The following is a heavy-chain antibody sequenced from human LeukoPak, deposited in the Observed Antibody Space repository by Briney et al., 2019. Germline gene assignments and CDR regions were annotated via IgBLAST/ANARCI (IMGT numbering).Heavy chain of an antibody. V-gene: IGHV1-46*01. D-gene: IGHD6-6*01. CDR3: ARVKPRIGGGSIAAYNY. CDR2: INPSGGST. J-gene: IGHJ4*02. CDR1: GYTLTELS. Sequence: GASVKVSCKVSGYTLTELSMHWVRQAPGQGLEWMGIINPSGGSTSYAQKFQGRVTMTRDTSTSTVYMELSSLRSEDTAVYYCARVKPRIGGGSIAAYNYWGQGTLVTVSS.